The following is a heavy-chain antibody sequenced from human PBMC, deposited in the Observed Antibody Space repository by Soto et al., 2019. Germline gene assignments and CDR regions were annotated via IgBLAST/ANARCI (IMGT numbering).Heavy chain of an antibody. D-gene: IGHD3-9*01. J-gene: IGHJ6*02. CDR2: IYSGGST. V-gene: IGHV3-53*01. Sequence: GGSLRLSCAASGFTVSSNYMSWVRQAPGKGLEWVSVIYSGGSTYYADSVKGRFTISRDNSKNTLYLQMNSLRAEDTAVYYCARVDYDILTGYDSGMDVWGQGTTVTVSS. CDR3: ARVDYDILTGYDSGMDV. CDR1: GFTVSSNY.